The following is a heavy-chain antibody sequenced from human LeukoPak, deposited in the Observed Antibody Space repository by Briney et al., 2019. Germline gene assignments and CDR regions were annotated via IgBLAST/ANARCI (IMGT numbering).Heavy chain of an antibody. V-gene: IGHV4-38-2*02. CDR2: INHSGST. CDR1: GYSISSGYY. J-gene: IGHJ4*02. CDR3: ARGVGVAVAGYYFDY. Sequence: PSETLSLTCTVSGYSISSGYYWGWIRQPPGKGLEWIGEINHSGSTNYNPSLKSRVTISVDTSKNQFSLKLSSVTAADTAVYYCARGVGVAVAGYYFDYWGQGTLVTVSS. D-gene: IGHD6-19*01.